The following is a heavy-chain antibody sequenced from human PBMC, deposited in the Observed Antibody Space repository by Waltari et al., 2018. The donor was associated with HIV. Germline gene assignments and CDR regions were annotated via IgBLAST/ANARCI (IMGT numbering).Heavy chain of an antibody. J-gene: IGHJ2*01. CDR2: FNSYNGDT. CDR3: ARFFPTATTTGWYLDL. V-gene: IGHV1-18*01. CDR1: GYTFTNFG. D-gene: IGHD4-17*01. Sequence: QVHLVQSGAALKKTGASVKLSCKAPGYTFTNFGINWVRQAPGKGLEWMGWFNSYNGDTKYAQKFQDRVTMTTDTSTSTAYMELRSLRSDDTAVYYCARFFPTATTTGWYLDLWGPGTLVTMSS.